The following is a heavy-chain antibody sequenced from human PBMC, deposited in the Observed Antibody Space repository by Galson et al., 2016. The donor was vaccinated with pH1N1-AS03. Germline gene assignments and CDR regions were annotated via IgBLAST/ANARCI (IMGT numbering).Heavy chain of an antibody. D-gene: IGHD6-13*01. V-gene: IGHV5-51*01. CDR2: IHPRDSDA. Sequence: QSGAEVKKPGESVKISCKGSGYSFSDYWIAWVRQMPGKGLEWTGIIHPRDSDARYSPSFQGRVSISADKSISTAYLQWSSLKASDTATYYCARHLSSPFSSSSGYWGHGTLVTVSS. CDR1: GYSFSDYW. CDR3: ARHLSSPFSSSSGY. J-gene: IGHJ4*01.